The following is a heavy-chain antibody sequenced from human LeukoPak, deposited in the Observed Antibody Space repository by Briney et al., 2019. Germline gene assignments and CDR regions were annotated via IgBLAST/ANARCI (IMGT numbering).Heavy chain of an antibody. V-gene: IGHV3-21*01. CDR3: AGGHIVATISDAFDI. CDR2: HSSSSSYI. CDR1: GFTFSCYS. J-gene: IGHJ3*02. Sequence: GGSLRLSCAASGFTFSCYSMNWLRPAPGKGLVWGSYHSSSSSYIYYADSVKGRFTISRDNAKKSLYLQMNSLRAEDTAVYYCAGGHIVATISDAFDIWGQGTMVTVSS. D-gene: IGHD5-12*01.